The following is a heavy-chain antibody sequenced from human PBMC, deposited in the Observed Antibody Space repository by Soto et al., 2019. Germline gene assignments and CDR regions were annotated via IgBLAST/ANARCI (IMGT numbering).Heavy chain of an antibody. CDR2: IIPLFGEA. D-gene: IGHD3-10*01. J-gene: IGHJ6*02. CDR1: GGKFRKSA. Sequence: QVQVVQSGAEVKKPGSSVKVSCTASGGKFRKSAFSWVRQAPGQGLEWVGGIIPLFGEADYAPRFQGRVTIKADDATSTTTMDQSRITSDDAAIYHCARDWPGENMTVIDSHIYGMDVWGQGTMVTVSS. V-gene: IGHV1-69*01. CDR3: ARDWPGENMTVIDSHIYGMDV.